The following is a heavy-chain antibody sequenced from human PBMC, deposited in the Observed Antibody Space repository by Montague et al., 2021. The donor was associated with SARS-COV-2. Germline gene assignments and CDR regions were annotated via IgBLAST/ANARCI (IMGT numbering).Heavy chain of an antibody. CDR2: ISHGRGT. CDR3: ASHCGGGRCYFGMDV. V-gene: IGHV4-34*01. J-gene: IGHJ6*02. D-gene: IGHD2-15*01. CDR1: GGSFSSY. Sequence: SETLSLTCDVYGGSFSSYWSWIRQPPGRGLERVGQISHGRGTNYNPSLKIRFTISVDTSKNQVSLKLSSVTAADTAVYYCASHCGGGRCYFGMDVWGQGTTVTVSS.